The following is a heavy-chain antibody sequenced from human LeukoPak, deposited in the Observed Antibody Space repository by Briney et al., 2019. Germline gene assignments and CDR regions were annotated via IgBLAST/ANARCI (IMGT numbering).Heavy chain of an antibody. CDR1: GGSLSSHY. CDR3: ARHRASYFDL. Sequence: SETLSLNCSVSGGSLSSHYWSWTRQPPGKGLEWIGYIYYTGSTDYNPSLKSRVTISVDTSKNQVSLKMNSVTAADTAVYYCARHRASYFDLWGQGTLVTVSS. J-gene: IGHJ4*02. CDR2: IYYTGST. V-gene: IGHV4-59*11.